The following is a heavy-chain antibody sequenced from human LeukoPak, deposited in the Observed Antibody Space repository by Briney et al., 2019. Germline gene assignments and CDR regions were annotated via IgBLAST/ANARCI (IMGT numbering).Heavy chain of an antibody. Sequence: GASVKVSCKASGYTFTSYYMHWVRQAPGQGLEWMGIINPSGGSTSYAQKFQGRVTMTRDMSTSTVYMELSSLRSEDTAVYYCARDVWSGLVPNWFDPWGQGTLVTVSS. J-gene: IGHJ5*02. CDR2: INPSGGST. CDR1: GYTFTSYY. CDR3: ARDVWSGLVPNWFDP. D-gene: IGHD2-21*02. V-gene: IGHV1-46*01.